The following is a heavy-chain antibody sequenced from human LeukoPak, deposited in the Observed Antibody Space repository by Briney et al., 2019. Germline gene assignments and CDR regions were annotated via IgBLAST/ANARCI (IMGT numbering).Heavy chain of an antibody. CDR1: GYTFTGNN. Sequence: GASVKVSCKASGYTFTGNNIHWVRQAPGQGLEYLGWIHVKNGDTNYEQNFRGRVTMTMDTSTSTTYMELSGLRSDDTAVYYCARASNTLHGGQFFDSWGQGTLVAVSS. J-gene: IGHJ4*02. CDR3: ARASNTLHGGQFFDS. D-gene: IGHD2-15*01. CDR2: IHVKNGDT. V-gene: IGHV1-2*02.